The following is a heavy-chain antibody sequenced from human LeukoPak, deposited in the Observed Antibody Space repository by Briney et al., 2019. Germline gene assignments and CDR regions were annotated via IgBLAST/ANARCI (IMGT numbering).Heavy chain of an antibody. Sequence: GGSLRLSCAASGFTFSSYGMHWVRQAPGKGLEWVAFIRYDGSNKYYADSVKGRFTISRDNSKNTLYPPMNSLRAEDTAVYYCARDRASPLGRSTSPRWGFDYWGQGTLVTVSS. V-gene: IGHV3-30*02. CDR1: GFTFSSYG. D-gene: IGHD2-2*01. CDR2: IRYDGSNK. CDR3: ARDRASPLGRSTSPRWGFDY. J-gene: IGHJ4*02.